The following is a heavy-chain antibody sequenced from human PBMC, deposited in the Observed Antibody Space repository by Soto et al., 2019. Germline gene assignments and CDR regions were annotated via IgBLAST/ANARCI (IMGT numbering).Heavy chain of an antibody. V-gene: IGHV3-30*18. CDR3: AKPKYCSGGSCYLSYFDY. CDR2: ISYDGGNK. J-gene: IGHJ4*02. CDR1: GFTFSSYG. Sequence: SLRLSCAASGFTFSSYGMHWVRQAPGKGLEWVAVISYDGGNKYYADSVKGRFTISRDNSKNTLYLQMNSLRAEDTVVYYCAKPKYCSGGSCYLSYFDYWGQGTLVTVSS. D-gene: IGHD2-15*01.